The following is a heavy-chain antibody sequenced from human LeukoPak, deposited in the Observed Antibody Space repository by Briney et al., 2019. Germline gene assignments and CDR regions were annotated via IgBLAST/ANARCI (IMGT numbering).Heavy chain of an antibody. Sequence: SGGPLRLSCAASGFTLGNYWMHWVPQAPGKGVVWVSRGDGDGSHSTYADSVKRRFTISRDNAKNTLYLQMNSLTGEDTAVYYCAYSDHFDNWGQGTLVTVSS. CDR1: GFTLGNYW. J-gene: IGHJ4*02. CDR2: GDGDGSHS. CDR3: AYSDHFDN. D-gene: IGHD4-17*01. V-gene: IGHV3-74*03.